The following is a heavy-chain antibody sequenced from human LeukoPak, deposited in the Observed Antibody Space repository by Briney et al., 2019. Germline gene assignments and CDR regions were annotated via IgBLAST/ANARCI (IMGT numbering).Heavy chain of an antibody. CDR1: GNTLRELP. Sequence: ASAKVSCKLSGNTLRELPIQWVRQAGGKGLEWMAGFDPENAEIIYAQKFQGRVTMTEDTSTNTAYMEVTSLTSDDTALYYCATRGSDFWSGFDYWGQGTQVTVSS. J-gene: IGHJ4*02. D-gene: IGHD3-3*01. V-gene: IGHV1-24*01. CDR2: FDPENAEI. CDR3: ATRGSDFWSGFDY.